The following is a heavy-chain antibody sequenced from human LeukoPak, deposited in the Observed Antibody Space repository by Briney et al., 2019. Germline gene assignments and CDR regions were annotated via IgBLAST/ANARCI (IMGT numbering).Heavy chain of an antibody. D-gene: IGHD1-26*01. V-gene: IGHV3-53*01. CDR3: ARGGSYLSAFDI. Sequence: PGGSLRLSCAASGFSFSSRYMSWVRQAPGKGLEWVSVIYSGGSTFYADSVKGRFTISRDNSKNTLYLQMNSLRAEDTAVYYCARGGSYLSAFDIWGQGTMVTVSS. CDR2: IYSGGST. CDR1: GFSFSSRY. J-gene: IGHJ3*02.